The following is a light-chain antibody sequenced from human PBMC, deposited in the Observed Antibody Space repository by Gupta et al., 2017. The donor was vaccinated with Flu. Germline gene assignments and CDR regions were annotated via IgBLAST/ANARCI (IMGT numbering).Light chain of an antibody. CDR2: DVN. CDR3: CSYAGSYTYVI. CDR1: SSDIGAYYY. J-gene: IGLJ2*01. Sequence: QSALTQPRSVSGSPGQSVTISCTGTSSDIGAYYYVSWYQQHPGKVPKLLIYDVNKRPSGVPDRFFGSKSGNTASLTISGLQVEDEADYYCCSYAGSYTYVIFGGGTKLNVL. V-gene: IGLV2-11*01.